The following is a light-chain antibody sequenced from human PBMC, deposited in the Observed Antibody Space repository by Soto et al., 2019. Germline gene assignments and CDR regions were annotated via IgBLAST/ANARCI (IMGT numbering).Light chain of an antibody. CDR1: QTVTSDY. CDR2: DAS. J-gene: IGKJ5*01. CDR3: QQRSNWHSIT. V-gene: IGKV3D-11*02. Sequence: ILFTQSPGTLSLSPGERATLSCRASQTVTSDYLAWYQQKPGQAPSLLIFDASARATGIPARFSGSGAGTEFTLTISSLEPEDFAAYHCQQRSNWHSITFGQGTRLEIK.